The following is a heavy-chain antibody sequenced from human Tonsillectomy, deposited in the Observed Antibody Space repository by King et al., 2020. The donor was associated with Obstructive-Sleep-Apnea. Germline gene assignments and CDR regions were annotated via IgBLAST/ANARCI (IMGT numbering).Heavy chain of an antibody. CDR2: ISGSGGST. Sequence: VQLVESGGGLVQPGGSLRLSCAASGFTFSSYAMSWVRQAPGKGLEWVSAISGSGGSTYYADSMKGRFTISRDNSKNTLYLQMNSLRAEDTAVYYCAAYDYSWGSGGYNFDYWGQGTLVTVSS. J-gene: IGHJ4*02. V-gene: IGHV3-23*04. CDR1: GFTFSSYA. CDR3: AAYDYSWGSGGYNFDY. D-gene: IGHD3-16*01.